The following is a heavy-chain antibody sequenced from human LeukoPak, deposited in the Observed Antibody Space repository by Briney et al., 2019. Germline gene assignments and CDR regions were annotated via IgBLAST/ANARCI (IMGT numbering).Heavy chain of an antibody. CDR1: GGSISSSNYH. D-gene: IGHD3-3*01. V-gene: IGHV4-39*01. Sequence: SETLTLTCTVSGGSISSSNYHWGWIRQPPGKGLEWIGSIYYSGSTYYNPSLKSRVTISVDTSKNQFSLKLSSVTAADTAVYYCARHAFSRFNYDFWSGYYTSFDYWGQGTLVTVSS. CDR3: ARHAFSRFNYDFWSGYYTSFDY. J-gene: IGHJ4*02. CDR2: IYYSGST.